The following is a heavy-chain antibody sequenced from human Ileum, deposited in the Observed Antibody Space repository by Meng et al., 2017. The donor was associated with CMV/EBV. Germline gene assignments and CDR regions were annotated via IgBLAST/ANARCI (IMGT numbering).Heavy chain of an antibody. D-gene: IGHD3-10*01. CDR3: ARKVGSGRYYFDY. J-gene: IGHJ4*02. CDR1: GVSFTGYL. CDR2: INYSETI. Sequence: CAVYGVSFTGYLSSWVRQSPGKGLEWIEEINYSETINYNPSLENRLTMSVNATRNQFSQKLSSMTAAETALYYCARKVGSGRYYFDYWGQGTLVTVSS. V-gene: IGHV4-34*01.